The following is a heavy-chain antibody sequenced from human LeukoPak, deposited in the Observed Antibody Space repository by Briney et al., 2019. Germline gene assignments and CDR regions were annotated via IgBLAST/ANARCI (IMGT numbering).Heavy chain of an antibody. Sequence: SGTLSLTCTVSGGSISSYYWSWIRQPPGKGLEWIGYIYYSGSTNYNPSLKSRVTISVDTSKNQFSLKLSSVTAADTAVYYCARDQRYRGAFDIWGQGTMVTVSS. CDR2: IYYSGST. D-gene: IGHD3-9*01. V-gene: IGHV4-59*01. J-gene: IGHJ3*02. CDR1: GGSISSYY. CDR3: ARDQRYRGAFDI.